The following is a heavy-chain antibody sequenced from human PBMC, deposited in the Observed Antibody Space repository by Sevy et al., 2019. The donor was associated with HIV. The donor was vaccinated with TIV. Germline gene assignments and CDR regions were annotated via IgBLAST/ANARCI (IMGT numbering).Heavy chain of an antibody. CDR3: AKGFKYYYGSGILY. Sequence: GGSLRLSCAASGFTFSSYGMHWVRQAPGKGLEWVAVISYDGSNKYYADSAKGRFTISRDNSKNTLYLQMNSLRAEDTAVYYCAKGFKYYYGSGILYWGQGTLVTVSS. CDR1: GFTFSSYG. D-gene: IGHD3-10*01. CDR2: ISYDGSNK. J-gene: IGHJ4*02. V-gene: IGHV3-30*18.